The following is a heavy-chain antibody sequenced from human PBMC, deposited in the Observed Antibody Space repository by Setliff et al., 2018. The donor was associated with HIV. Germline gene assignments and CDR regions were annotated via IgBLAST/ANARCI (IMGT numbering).Heavy chain of an antibody. V-gene: IGHV4-59*01. CDR2: IYHSGGT. J-gene: IGHJ4*02. CDR1: GDSINNYY. CDR3: ARGLATSSRSSLVY. Sequence: KTSETLSLTCTVSGDSINNYYWTWIRQPPGKGLEWIGYIYHSGGTKYNPSLESRVTISVDTSKKHFSLNLSSVTAADTAVYYCARGLATSSRSSLVYWGQGILVTVS. D-gene: IGHD6-6*01.